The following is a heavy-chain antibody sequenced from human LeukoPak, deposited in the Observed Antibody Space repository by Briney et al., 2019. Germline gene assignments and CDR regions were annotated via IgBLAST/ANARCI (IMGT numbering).Heavy chain of an antibody. CDR3: AREIAADRGFDS. D-gene: IGHD6-6*01. V-gene: IGHV3-9*01. Sequence: GGSLRLSCAASGFTFDDYAIHWVRQAPGKGLEWVSGISWNSGSVGYADSVKGRFTISRDNGKNALYLQMNSLRAEDTAVYYCAREIAADRGFDSWGQGTLVTVSS. CDR1: GFTFDDYA. CDR2: ISWNSGSV. J-gene: IGHJ4*02.